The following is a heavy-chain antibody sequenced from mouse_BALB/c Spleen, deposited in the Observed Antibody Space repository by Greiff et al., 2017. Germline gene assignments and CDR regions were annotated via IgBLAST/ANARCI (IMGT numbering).Heavy chain of an antibody. J-gene: IGHJ3*01. D-gene: IGHD2-4*01. Sequence: EVQGVESGGGLVQPGESLKLSCESNEYEFPSHDMSWVRKTPEKRLELVAAINSDGGSTYYPDTMERRFIISRDNTKKTLYLQMSSLRSEDTALYYCARQGGYDYGGGFAYWGQGTLVTVSA. CDR3: ARQGGYDYGGGFAY. V-gene: IGHV5-2*01. CDR2: INSDGGST. CDR1: EYEFPSHD.